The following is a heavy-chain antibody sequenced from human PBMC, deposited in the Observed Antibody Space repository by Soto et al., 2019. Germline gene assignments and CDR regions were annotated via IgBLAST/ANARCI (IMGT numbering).Heavy chain of an antibody. J-gene: IGHJ4*02. Sequence: EVQLLESGGGLVQPGGSLRLSCVASGFTFSSYAMSWVRQAPGKGLEWVSAISGSGGSTYYADSVKGRFSISRDNSKNTMYLQMNSLRAEDTAVYYCAKDRPVTESRNYYGLFDYWGQGTLVTVSS. CDR1: GFTFSSYA. V-gene: IGHV3-23*01. CDR3: AKDRPVTESRNYYGLFDY. D-gene: IGHD1-26*01. CDR2: ISGSGGST.